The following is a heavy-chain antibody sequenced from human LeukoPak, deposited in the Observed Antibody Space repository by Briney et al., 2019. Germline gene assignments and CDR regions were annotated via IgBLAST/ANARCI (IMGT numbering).Heavy chain of an antibody. CDR3: ARSIAAALFDY. CDR1: GYTFTSYG. J-gene: IGHJ4*02. CDR2: ISAYNGNT. V-gene: IGHV1-18*03. D-gene: IGHD6-13*01. Sequence: ASVKVSCKASGYTFTSYGISWVRQAPGQGLEWMGWISAYNGNTNYTQKLQGRVTMTTDTSTSTAYMELSSLRSEDMAVYYCARSIAAALFDYWGQGTLVTVSS.